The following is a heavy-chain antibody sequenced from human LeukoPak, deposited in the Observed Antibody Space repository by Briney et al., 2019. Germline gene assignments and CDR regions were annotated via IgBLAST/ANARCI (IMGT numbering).Heavy chain of an antibody. CDR2: ISGSGGST. CDR1: GFTFRSYG. D-gene: IGHD6-19*01. J-gene: IGHJ4*02. V-gene: IGHV3-23*01. Sequence: GGSLRLSCGASGFTFRSYGMHWVRQAPGKGLEWVSAISGSGGSTYYADSVKGRFTISRDNSKNTLYLQMNSLRAEDTAVYYCAKVGIVVADHFDYWGQGTLVTVSS. CDR3: AKVGIVVADHFDY.